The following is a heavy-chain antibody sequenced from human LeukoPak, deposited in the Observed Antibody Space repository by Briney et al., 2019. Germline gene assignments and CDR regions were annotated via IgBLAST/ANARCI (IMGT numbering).Heavy chain of an antibody. J-gene: IGHJ4*02. D-gene: IGHD2-21*02. CDR3: AKTVGVTAFDY. CDR2: ISSNGGST. Sequence: PGGSLRLSCSASGFTFSSYAMHWVRQAPGKGLEYVSAISSNGGSTYYADSVKGRFTISRDNSKNTLYVQMNSLRAEDTAVYYCAKTVGVTAFDYWGQGTLVTVSS. V-gene: IGHV3-64*04. CDR1: GFTFSSYA.